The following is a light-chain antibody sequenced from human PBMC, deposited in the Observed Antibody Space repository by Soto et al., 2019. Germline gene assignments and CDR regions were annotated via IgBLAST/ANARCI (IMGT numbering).Light chain of an antibody. J-gene: IGKJ1*01. CDR3: QQFAISTT. V-gene: IGKV1-5*01. CDR1: HNIERW. Sequence: IQMTQSPSTLSASVGDRVTITCRASHNIERWMAWYQQKPGKAPSLLIFDASTLHSAVPLRFSGSGSGTDFTLSISSLQPDDFATYYGQQFAISTTFGQGTKVDVK. CDR2: DAS.